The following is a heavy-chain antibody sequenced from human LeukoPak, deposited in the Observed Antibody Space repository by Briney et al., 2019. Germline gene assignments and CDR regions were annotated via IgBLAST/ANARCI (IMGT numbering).Heavy chain of an antibody. CDR1: GFTFSSYW. CDR2: INSDGSST. J-gene: IGHJ4*02. D-gene: IGHD3-22*01. V-gene: IGHV3-74*01. CDR3: ASYYYDSSGYPGDY. Sequence: GGSLRLSCAASGFTFSSYWMHWVRQAPGKGLVWVSRINSDGSSTSYADSVKGRFTISRDNAKNSLYLQMNSLRAEDTAVYYCASYYYDSSGYPGDYWGQGTLVTVSS.